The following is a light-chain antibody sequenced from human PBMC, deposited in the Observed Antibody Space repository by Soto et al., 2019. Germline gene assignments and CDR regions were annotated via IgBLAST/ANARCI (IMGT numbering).Light chain of an antibody. Sequence: QSALTQPPSASGSPGQSVTISCTGTLTDVGGRDFGRDFVSWYRQDPGKAPKLILYDVNTRPSGVPNRFSGSKSGNTASLTGSGRQAEDEGHYYCSSYTGTDVIFGGGTKLTVL. CDR3: SSYTGTDVI. CDR1: LTDVGGRDF. J-gene: IGLJ2*01. CDR2: DVN. V-gene: IGLV2-8*01.